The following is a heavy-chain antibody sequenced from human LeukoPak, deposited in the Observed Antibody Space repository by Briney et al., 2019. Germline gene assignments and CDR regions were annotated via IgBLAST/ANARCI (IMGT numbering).Heavy chain of an antibody. CDR3: ARSSGYSYVPDY. V-gene: IGHV3-21*01. Sequence: GASLRLLWAASGFTFSSYSTNSARQAPGRGLEWHLSISSGSSNIFYADSVKGRFTISRDNAKNTLYLQMNSLRAEDTAVYYCARSSGYSYVPDYWGQGTLVTVSS. J-gene: IGHJ4*02. CDR2: ISSGSSNI. D-gene: IGHD5-18*01. CDR1: GFTFSSYS.